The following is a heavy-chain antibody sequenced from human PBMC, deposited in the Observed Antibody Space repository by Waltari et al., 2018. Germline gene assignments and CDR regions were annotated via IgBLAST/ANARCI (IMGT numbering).Heavy chain of an antibody. J-gene: IGHJ4*02. CDR3: ARAGYSYGDPLFDY. CDR1: GGTFSSYT. Sequence: QVQLVQSGAEVKKPGSSVKVSCKASGGTFSSYTISWVRQAPGQGLEWMGRIIPILGIANYAQKFQGRVTITADESTSTAYMELSSLRSEDTAVYYCARAGYSYGDPLFDYWGQGTLVTVSS. CDR2: IIPILGIA. D-gene: IGHD5-18*01. V-gene: IGHV1-69*02.